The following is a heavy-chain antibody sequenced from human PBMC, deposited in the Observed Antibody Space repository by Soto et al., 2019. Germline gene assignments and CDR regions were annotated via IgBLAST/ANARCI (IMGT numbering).Heavy chain of an antibody. CDR2: INSDGSST. J-gene: IGHJ5*02. V-gene: IGHV3-74*01. D-gene: IGHD4-4*01. CDR3: ARCLRSNYRWFDP. CDR1: GFTFSSYW. Sequence: GGSLRLSCAASGFTFSSYWMHWVRQAPGKGLVWVSRINSDGSSTSYADSAKGRFTISRDNAKNTLYLQMNSLRAKDTAVYYCARCLRSNYRWFDPWGQGTLVTVSS.